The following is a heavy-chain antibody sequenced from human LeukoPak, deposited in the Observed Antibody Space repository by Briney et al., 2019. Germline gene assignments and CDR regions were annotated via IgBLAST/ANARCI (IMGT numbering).Heavy chain of an antibody. V-gene: IGHV4-34*01. Sequence: PSETLSLTCAVYGGSFSGYYWSWTRPPPGKGLEWIGEINHSGSTNYNPSLKSRVTISVDTSKNQFSLKLSSVTAADTAVYYCARGEDAVATIFYYYYYGMDVWGKGTTVTVSS. D-gene: IGHD5-12*01. CDR1: GGSFSGYY. J-gene: IGHJ6*04. CDR3: ARGEDAVATIFYYYYYGMDV. CDR2: INHSGST.